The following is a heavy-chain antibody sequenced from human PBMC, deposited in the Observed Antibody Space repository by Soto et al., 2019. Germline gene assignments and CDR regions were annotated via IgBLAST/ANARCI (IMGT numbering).Heavy chain of an antibody. Sequence: QLQLQESGPGLVKPSETLSLTCTFSGGSISSSSYYWAWIRQPPGKGLEWIGSIHYSGTTSYNPSLKSRVTISVDTSKNQFSLKLSSVTAADTAMYYCAKPEYSSTWLYRYWGQGTLVTVSS. J-gene: IGHJ4*02. V-gene: IGHV4-39*01. CDR2: IHYSGTT. CDR3: AKPEYSSTWLYRY. CDR1: GGSISSSSYY. D-gene: IGHD6-13*01.